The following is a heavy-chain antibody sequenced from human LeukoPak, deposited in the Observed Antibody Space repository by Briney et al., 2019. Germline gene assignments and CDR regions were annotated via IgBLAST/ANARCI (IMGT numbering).Heavy chain of an antibody. D-gene: IGHD2-8*01. J-gene: IGHJ4*02. CDR3: AREQDIVLISY. CDR2: IYHSGST. CDR1: GYSISSGYY. V-gene: IGHV4-38-2*02. Sequence: SETLSLTCTVSGYSISSGYYWGWIRQPPGKGLEWIGSIYHSGSTYYNPSLKSRVTISVDTSKNQFSLKLSSVTAADTAVYYCAREQDIVLISYWGQGTLVTVSS.